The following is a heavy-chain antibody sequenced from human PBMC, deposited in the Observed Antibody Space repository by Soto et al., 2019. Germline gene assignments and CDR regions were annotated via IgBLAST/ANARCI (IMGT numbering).Heavy chain of an antibody. CDR3: ACHDSSTSCPDP. J-gene: IGHJ5*02. V-gene: IGHV5-10-1*01. Sequence: PGESLKISCKGSGYSFTSYWISWVRQMPGKGLEWMGRIDPSDSYTNYSPSFQGHVTISADKSISTAYLQWSSLKASDTAMYYCACHDSSTSCPDPWGQGTLVTVSS. CDR1: GYSFTSYW. CDR2: IDPSDSYT. D-gene: IGHD2-2*01.